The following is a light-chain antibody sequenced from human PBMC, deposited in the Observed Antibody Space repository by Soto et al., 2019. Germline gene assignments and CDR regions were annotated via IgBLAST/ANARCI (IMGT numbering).Light chain of an antibody. V-gene: IGKV2-24*01. J-gene: IGKJ1*01. CDR3: MQLTQFPWT. CDR1: QSLVHSDGNTY. Sequence: DIVMTQTPLSSPVTLGQPASISCRSSQSLVHSDGNTYLTWFQQRPGQPPRLLIYKIPNRFSGVHDRFSGSGAGKDFILKISRVEAEDVGVYYCMQLTQFPWTFGQGTKVEIK. CDR2: KIP.